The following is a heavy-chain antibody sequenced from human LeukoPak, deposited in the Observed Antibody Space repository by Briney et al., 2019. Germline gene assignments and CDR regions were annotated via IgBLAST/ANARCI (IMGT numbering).Heavy chain of an antibody. CDR3: ARKGRTFFDP. CDR1: GGSISSGGYS. D-gene: IGHD2-15*01. J-gene: IGHJ5*02. V-gene: IGHV4-30-2*01. Sequence: SQTLSLTCAVSGGSISSGGYSWSWIRQPPGKGLEWIGYIYHSGSTYYNPSLKSRVTISVDRSKNQFSLKLSSVTAADTAVYYCARKGRTFFDPWGQGTLVTVYS. CDR2: IYHSGST.